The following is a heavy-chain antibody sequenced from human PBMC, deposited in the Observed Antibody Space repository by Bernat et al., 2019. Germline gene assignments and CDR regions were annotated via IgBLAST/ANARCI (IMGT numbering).Heavy chain of an antibody. V-gene: IGHV4-59*08. CDR3: ARHRNKGESGPTFDY. D-gene: IGHD1-26*01. J-gene: IGHJ4*02. CDR1: SDSISSYY. CDR2: VYYSRNS. Sequence: QVQLQESGPGLVKPSETLSLTCTVSSDSISSYYWSWIRQPPGDGLEWIGCVYYSRNSEYNPSLKSRATISIDTSKNQVSLKLNSVTAADTAVYFCARHRNKGESGPTFDYWGQGTLVTVSS.